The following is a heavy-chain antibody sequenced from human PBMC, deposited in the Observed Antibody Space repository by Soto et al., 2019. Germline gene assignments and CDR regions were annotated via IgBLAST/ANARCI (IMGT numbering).Heavy chain of an antibody. D-gene: IGHD2-15*01. V-gene: IGHV4-31*03. Sequence: SETLSLTCTVSGGSISSGGYYWSWIRQHPGKGLEWIGYIYYSGSTYYNPSLTSRVTISVNTSKNQFALKLSSVTAADTAVYYGARADCSGGSCYLGNWFDPWGQGTLVTV. CDR3: ARADCSGGSCYLGNWFDP. CDR1: GGSISSGGYY. J-gene: IGHJ5*02. CDR2: IYYSGST.